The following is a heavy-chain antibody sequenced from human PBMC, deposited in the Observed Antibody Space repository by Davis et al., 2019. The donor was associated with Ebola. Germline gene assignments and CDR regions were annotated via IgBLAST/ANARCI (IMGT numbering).Heavy chain of an antibody. CDR2: INHSGST. CDR3: ARRSVGGNGWFDP. J-gene: IGHJ5*02. V-gene: IGHV4-34*01. CDR1: GGSFSGYY. Sequence: GSLRLSCAVYGGSFSGYYWRWIRQPPGKGLEWIGEINHSGSTNYNPSLKSRVTISVDTSQNQFSLKLSSVTAADTAVYYCARRSVGGNGWFDPWGQGTLVTVSS. D-gene: IGHD2-8*01.